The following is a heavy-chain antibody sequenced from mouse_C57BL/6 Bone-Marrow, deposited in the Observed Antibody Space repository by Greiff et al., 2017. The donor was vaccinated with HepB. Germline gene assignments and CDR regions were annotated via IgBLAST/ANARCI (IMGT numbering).Heavy chain of an antibody. CDR2: IRLKSDNYAT. V-gene: IGHV6-3*01. CDR3: TVLEGYWYFDV. CDR1: GFTFSNYW. Sequence: EVKVEESGGGLVQPGGSMKLSCVASGFTFSNYWMNWVRQSPEKGLEWVAQIRLKSDNYATHYAVSVKGRFTISRDDSKSSVYLQMNNLRAEDTGIYYCTVLEGYWYFDVWGTGTTVTVSS. D-gene: IGHD2-14*01. J-gene: IGHJ1*03.